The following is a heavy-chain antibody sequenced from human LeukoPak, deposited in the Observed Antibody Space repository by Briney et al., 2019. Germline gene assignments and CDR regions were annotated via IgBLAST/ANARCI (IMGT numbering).Heavy chain of an antibody. J-gene: IGHJ6*03. CDR1: GGSISSSSYF. CDR3: ARGGGSSHYYYYMDV. D-gene: IGHD2-15*01. Sequence: PSETLSLTCTVSGGSISSSSYFWSWIRQPPGKGLEWIGSIYYSGSTYYNPSLKSRVTISVDKSKNQFSLKLSSVTAADTAVYYCARGGGSSHYYYYMDVWGKGTTVTISS. CDR2: IYYSGST. V-gene: IGHV4-39*07.